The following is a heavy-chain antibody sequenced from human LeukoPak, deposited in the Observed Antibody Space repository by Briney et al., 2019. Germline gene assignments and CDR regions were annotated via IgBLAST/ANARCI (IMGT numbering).Heavy chain of an antibody. V-gene: IGHV3-23*01. CDR1: GFTFSSYA. CDR3: AKGQVPMVQGVIND. J-gene: IGHJ4*02. D-gene: IGHD3-10*01. Sequence: GGSLRLSCAASGFTFSSYAMTSVRQAPGKGLEWVSGMSGSAGSTYYADSVNGRFAISRDNSKNTLYLQMTSLRAEDTAVYYCAKGQVPMVQGVINDWGQGTLVTVSS. CDR2: MSGSAGST.